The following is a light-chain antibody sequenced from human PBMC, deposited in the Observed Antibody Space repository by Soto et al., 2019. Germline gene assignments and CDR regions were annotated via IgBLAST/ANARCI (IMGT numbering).Light chain of an antibody. Sequence: QSALTQPASVSGSPGQSITISCTGTSSDVGSYNLVSWYQQHPGKAPKLMIYGVTKRPSGVSDRFSGSKSGDTASLTVSGLQAEDEADYYCCSYTSSSTRVFGTGTKLTVL. CDR2: GVT. CDR1: SSDVGSYNL. V-gene: IGLV2-14*02. J-gene: IGLJ1*01. CDR3: CSYTSSSTRV.